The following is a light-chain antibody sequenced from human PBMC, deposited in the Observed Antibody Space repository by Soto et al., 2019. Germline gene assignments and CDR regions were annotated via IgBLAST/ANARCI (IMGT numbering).Light chain of an antibody. CDR1: QSVSSRY. J-gene: IGKJ3*01. CDR3: QQYGSSPLFT. V-gene: IGKV3-20*01. Sequence: EIVLTQSPGTLSLSPGARATLSCRTSQSVSSRYLAWYQQKPGQAPRLLIYGASSRATGIPDRFSGSGSGTDFTLTISRLEPEDFAVYYCQQYGSSPLFTFGPGTKVDIK. CDR2: GAS.